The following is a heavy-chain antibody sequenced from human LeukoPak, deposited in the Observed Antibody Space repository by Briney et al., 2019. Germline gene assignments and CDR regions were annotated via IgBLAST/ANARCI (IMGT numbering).Heavy chain of an antibody. J-gene: IGHJ2*01. D-gene: IGHD2-2*01. CDR1: GFTFSSYS. CDR2: ISSSSSYI. CDR3: ARDLVVVVPAINSDWYFDL. V-gene: IGHV3-21*04. Sequence: PGGSLRLSCAASGFTFSSYSMNWVRQAPGKGLEWVSSISSSSSYIYYADSVKGRFTISRDNAKNSLYLQMNSLRAEDTAVYYCARDLVVVVPAINSDWYFDLWGRGTLVTVSS.